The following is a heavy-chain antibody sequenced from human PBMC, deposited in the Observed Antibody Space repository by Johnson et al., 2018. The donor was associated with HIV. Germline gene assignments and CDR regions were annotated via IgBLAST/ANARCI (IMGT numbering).Heavy chain of an antibody. Sequence: VQLVESGGGLVQPGGSLRLSCAASGFTVRSNYMSWVRQAPGKGLEWVSLIYSGDSTYYADSVKGRFTISRDNSKNSLYLQMNSLRPEDNGLYYCAKDIASGYTNGGTLDIWGQGTMVTVSS. J-gene: IGHJ3*02. CDR1: GFTVRSNY. V-gene: IGHV3-66*02. D-gene: IGHD6-19*01. CDR2: IYSGDST. CDR3: AKDIASGYTNGGTLDI.